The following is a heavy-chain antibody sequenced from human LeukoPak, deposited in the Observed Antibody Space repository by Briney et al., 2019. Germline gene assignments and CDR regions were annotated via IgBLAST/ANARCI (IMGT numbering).Heavy chain of an antibody. D-gene: IGHD6-19*01. CDR3: ATDGSGWSRVV. J-gene: IGHJ6*02. V-gene: IGHV3-21*01. CDR2: IGIAGNF. Sequence: GGSLRLSCAASGFTFRTFAMSWVRQAPGKGLEWVSTIGIAGNFYYADSVKGRFTISRDDAKNSLCLQMNSLRAEDTAVYYCATDGSGWSRVVWGQGTTVTVS. CDR1: GFTFRTFA.